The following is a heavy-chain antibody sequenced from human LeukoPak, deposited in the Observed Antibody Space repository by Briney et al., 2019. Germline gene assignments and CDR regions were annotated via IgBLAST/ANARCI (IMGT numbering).Heavy chain of an antibody. Sequence: GRSPRLSRAAPGFTFSSYAMHLVRQGPGKGLGWVGTISYHGNNEYYADSVKGRFTISRDNSKNTLYLQMNSLRTEDTAAYYCARDRVQLWNYGMDVWGQGTTVTVSS. V-gene: IGHV3-30-3*01. J-gene: IGHJ6*02. D-gene: IGHD1-1*01. CDR1: GFTFSSYA. CDR2: ISYHGNNE. CDR3: ARDRVQLWNYGMDV.